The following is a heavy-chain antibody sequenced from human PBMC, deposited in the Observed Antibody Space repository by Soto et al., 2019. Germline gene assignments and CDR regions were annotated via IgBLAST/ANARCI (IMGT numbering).Heavy chain of an antibody. Sequence: PSETLSLTCTVSGGSISSSSYYWGWIRQPPGKGLEWIGSIYYSGSTYYNPSLKSRVTISVDTSKNQFSLKPSSVTAADTAVYYCARRVIAVAAPFDYWGQGTLVTVSS. CDR1: GGSISSSSYY. CDR3: ARRVIAVAAPFDY. J-gene: IGHJ4*02. V-gene: IGHV4-39*01. CDR2: IYYSGST. D-gene: IGHD6-19*01.